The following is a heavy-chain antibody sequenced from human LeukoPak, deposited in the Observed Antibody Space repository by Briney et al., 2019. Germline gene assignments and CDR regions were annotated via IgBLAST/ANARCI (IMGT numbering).Heavy chain of an antibody. Sequence: QSGGSLRLSCAASGFMFSSYWMSWVRQAPGKGLEWVANIKQDGSEKYYVDSVKGRFTISRDNAQNTLYLQMNSLKAEDTAVYYCARSELLDYWGLGALVTVSS. J-gene: IGHJ4*02. CDR3: ARSELLDY. CDR1: GFMFSSYW. D-gene: IGHD1-7*01. V-gene: IGHV3-7*01. CDR2: IKQDGSEK.